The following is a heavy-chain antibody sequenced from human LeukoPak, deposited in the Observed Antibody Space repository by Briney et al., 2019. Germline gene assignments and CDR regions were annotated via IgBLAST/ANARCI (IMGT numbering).Heavy chain of an antibody. CDR3: ARAIAVVGTTTDFQY. Sequence: GASVKVSCKASGYTFISYGITWVGQAPGQGGEWMGWVTAFNGNTDYPRKSQGRVTMTTDTSTRTAYMELRSLRSGDTAVYYCARAIAVVGTTTDFQYWGQGTQVTVSS. CDR1: GYTFISYG. D-gene: IGHD6-19*01. V-gene: IGHV1-18*04. CDR2: VTAFNGNT. J-gene: IGHJ1*01.